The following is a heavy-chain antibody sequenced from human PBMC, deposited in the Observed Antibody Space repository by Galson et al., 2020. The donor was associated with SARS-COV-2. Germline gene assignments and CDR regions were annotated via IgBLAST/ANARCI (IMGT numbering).Heavy chain of an antibody. V-gene: IGHV3-7*01. CDR3: SREGWQGGY. D-gene: IGHD6-19*01. J-gene: IGHJ4*02. CDR1: GFTLKDFW. Sequence: GGSLRLSCAVSGFTLKDFWMSWVRQAPGKGLEWVANIRGDGSETNYVDSVQGRFFISRDNAIDSLFLQMNNLTADDTAVYFCSREGWQGGYWGQGTRVTVSS. CDR2: IRGDGSET.